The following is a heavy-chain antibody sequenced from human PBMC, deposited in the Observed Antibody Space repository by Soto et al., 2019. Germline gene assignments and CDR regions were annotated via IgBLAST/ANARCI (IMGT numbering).Heavy chain of an antibody. J-gene: IGHJ4*02. V-gene: IGHV1-18*01. Sequence: QVQLVQSGAEVKKPGASVKVSCKASGYTFTSYGISWVRQAPGQGLEWMGWIRAYNGNTNYAQKLQGRVTMTTDPSTSTAYMELRSLRSDDPAVYYCARYDFWSGYSAGLDYRGQGTLVTVSS. CDR2: IRAYNGNT. D-gene: IGHD3-3*01. CDR1: GYTFTSYG. CDR3: ARYDFWSGYSAGLDY.